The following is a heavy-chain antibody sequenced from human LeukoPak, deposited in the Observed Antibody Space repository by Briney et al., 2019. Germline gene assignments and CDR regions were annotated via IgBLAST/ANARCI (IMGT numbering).Heavy chain of an antibody. CDR2: VYSHGRT. CDR3: ARGGGLYFGDLFSAGYMDV. V-gene: IGHV4-59*11. Sequence: SETLSLPCTVSGGSISRPYWSWIRQPPGGALVWFGYVYSHGRTNFTPSLESRVPMSIDTSKSQFSLRLTSVTAADAAVYYCARGGGLYFGDLFSAGYMDVWGKGTTVTVSS. D-gene: IGHD3-10*01. J-gene: IGHJ6*03. CDR1: GGSISRPY.